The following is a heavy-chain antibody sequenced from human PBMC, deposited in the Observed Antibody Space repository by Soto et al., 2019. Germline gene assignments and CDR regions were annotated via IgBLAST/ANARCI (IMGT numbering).Heavy chain of an antibody. CDR3: ARAGDWNYVQDF. V-gene: IGHV3-74*01. CDR1: GFTFTHYR. J-gene: IGHJ4*02. CDR2: INSDGSNI. Sequence: LRLSCVASGFTFTHYRIHWVRQAPGKGLEWVARINSDGSNINYADSVKGRFTISRDNSKNTVFLQMHSLTDDDSALYFCARAGDWNYVQDFWGQGTLVTVSS. D-gene: IGHD1-7*01.